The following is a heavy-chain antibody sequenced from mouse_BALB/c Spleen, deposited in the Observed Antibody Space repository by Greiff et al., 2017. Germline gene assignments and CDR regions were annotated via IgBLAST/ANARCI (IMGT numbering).Heavy chain of an antibody. CDR1: GYTFTSYV. V-gene: IGHV1-14*01. Sequence: EVKLMESGPELVKPGASVKMSCKASGYTFTSYVMHWVKQKPGQGLEWIGYINPYNDGTKYNEKFKGKATLTSDKSSSTAYMELSSLTSEDSAVYYCARGGTGTVYYAMDYWGQGTSVTVSS. CDR2: INPYNDGT. D-gene: IGHD4-1*01. CDR3: ARGGTGTVYYAMDY. J-gene: IGHJ4*01.